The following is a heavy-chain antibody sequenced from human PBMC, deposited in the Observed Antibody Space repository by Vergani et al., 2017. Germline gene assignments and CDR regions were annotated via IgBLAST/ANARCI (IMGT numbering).Heavy chain of an antibody. CDR3: ARYMHYDTYYYSGMDV. J-gene: IGHJ6*02. Sequence: QVQLVQSGAEVKKPGSSVKVSCKASGGPFKNSAFSWVRQVPGQGLEWMGGIIPIFGTANYAQKFQGRVTITADESTSTAYMELSSLRSENTAVYYCARYMHYDTYYYSGMDVWGQGTTVTVSS. CDR1: GGPFKNSA. CDR2: IIPIFGTA. D-gene: IGHD3-9*01. V-gene: IGHV1-69*13.